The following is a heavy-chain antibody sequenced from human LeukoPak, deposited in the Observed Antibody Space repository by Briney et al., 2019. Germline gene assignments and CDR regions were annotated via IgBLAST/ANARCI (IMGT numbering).Heavy chain of an antibody. CDR2: INPNSGGT. CDR3: ATEGGGGSSFWQ. D-gene: IGHD2-2*01. V-gene: IGHV1-2*02. CDR1: GYTFTGYY. J-gene: IGHJ4*02. Sequence: GASVKVSCKASGYTFTGYYMHWVRQAPGQGLEWMGWINPNSGGTNYAQKFQGRVTMTRDTSISTGYMELTGLLIDDTAVFYCATEGGGGSSFWQWGQGTLVTVSS.